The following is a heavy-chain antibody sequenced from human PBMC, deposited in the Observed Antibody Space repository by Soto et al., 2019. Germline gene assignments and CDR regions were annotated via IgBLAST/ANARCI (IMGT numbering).Heavy chain of an antibody. CDR2: ISSSSSTI. J-gene: IGHJ4*02. CDR1: GITFRSYS. D-gene: IGHD5-18*01. V-gene: IGHV3-48*02. Sequence: LRLSCAASGITFRSYSMNWVRQAPGKGLEWVSYISSSSSTIYYADSVKGRFTISRDNAKNSLYLQMNSLRDEDTAVYYCARGPGYSYGPNTDYWGQGTLVTVSS. CDR3: ARGPGYSYGPNTDY.